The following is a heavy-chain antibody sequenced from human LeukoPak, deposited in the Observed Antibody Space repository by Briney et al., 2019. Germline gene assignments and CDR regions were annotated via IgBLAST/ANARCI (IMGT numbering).Heavy chain of an antibody. CDR1: GFTFSSYA. CDR3: AKTMVRGVLTLHYGMDV. Sequence: GGSLRLSCAASGFTFSSYAMSWVRQAPGKGLGWVSAISGSGGSTYYADSVKGRFTISRDNSKNTLYLQMNSLRAEDTAVYYCAKTMVRGVLTLHYGMDVWGQGTTVTVSS. D-gene: IGHD3-10*01. V-gene: IGHV3-23*01. J-gene: IGHJ6*02. CDR2: ISGSGGST.